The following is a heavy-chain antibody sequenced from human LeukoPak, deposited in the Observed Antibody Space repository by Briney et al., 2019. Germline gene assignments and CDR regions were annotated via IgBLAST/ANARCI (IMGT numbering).Heavy chain of an antibody. Sequence: ASVKVSCKASGYTFTSYYMHWVRQAPGQGLEWMGIINPSGGSTSYAQKFQGRVTMTRDTSTSTVYMELSSLRSEDTAVYYCARANDILTVHTIDAFDIWGQGTMVTVSS. J-gene: IGHJ3*02. D-gene: IGHD3-9*01. V-gene: IGHV1-46*01. CDR1: GYTFTSYY. CDR3: ARANDILTVHTIDAFDI. CDR2: INPSGGST.